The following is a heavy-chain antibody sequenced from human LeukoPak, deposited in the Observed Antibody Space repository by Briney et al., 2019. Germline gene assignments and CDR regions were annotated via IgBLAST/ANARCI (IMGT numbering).Heavy chain of an antibody. V-gene: IGHV3-21*01. CDR1: RFTFSSYS. D-gene: IGHD3-10*01. CDR2: ISSSSYI. Sequence: GGSLRLSCAASRFTFSSYSMNWVRQAPGKGLEWVSSISSSSYIYYADSVRGRFTISRDNAKNSLYLQMNSLRAEDTAVYYCARDRMVRGVDDAFDIWGQGTMVTVSS. CDR3: ARDRMVRGVDDAFDI. J-gene: IGHJ3*02.